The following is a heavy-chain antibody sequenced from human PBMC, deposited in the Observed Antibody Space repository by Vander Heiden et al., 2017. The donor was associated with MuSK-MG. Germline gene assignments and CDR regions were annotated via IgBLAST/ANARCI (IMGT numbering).Heavy chain of an antibody. CDR1: GFTFSSYA. CDR2: ISYDGSNK. V-gene: IGHV3-30*04. D-gene: IGHD4-17*01. CDR3: ARSSGQDYGDYAGLYYYYYMDV. Sequence: QVQLVESGGGVVQPGRSLRLSCAASGFTFSSYAMHWVRQAPGKGLEWVAVISYDGSNKYYADSVKGRFTISRDNSKNTLYLQMNSLRAEDTAVYYCARSSGQDYGDYAGLYYYYYMDVWGKGTTVTVSS. J-gene: IGHJ6*03.